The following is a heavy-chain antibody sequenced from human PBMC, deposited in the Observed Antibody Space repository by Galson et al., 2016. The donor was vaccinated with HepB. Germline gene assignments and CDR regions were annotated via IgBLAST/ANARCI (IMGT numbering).Heavy chain of an antibody. CDR1: GGSLSSSSYS. CDR3: ARIAVTLDYYFDY. CDR2: LYYTGGS. Sequence: SETLSLTCTVSGGSLSSSSYSWGWIRQPPGKGLEWIGSLYYTGGSDYNPSLKSRVTISVDTPKNQFSLRVSSVTAADTAVYYCARIAVTLDYYFDYWGQGTLVTVSS. D-gene: IGHD6-19*01. J-gene: IGHJ4*02. V-gene: IGHV4-39*01.